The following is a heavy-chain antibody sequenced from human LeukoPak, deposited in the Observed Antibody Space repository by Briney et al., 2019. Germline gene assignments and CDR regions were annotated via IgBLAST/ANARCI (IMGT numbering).Heavy chain of an antibody. D-gene: IGHD1-26*01. CDR1: GFTFSSYG. V-gene: IGHV3-33*01. J-gene: IGHJ4*02. CDR2: IWYDGSNK. CDR3: ARDSRRSIVGATPVDY. Sequence: GGSLRLSCAASGFTFSSYGMHWVRQAPGKGLEWVAVIWYDGSNKYYADSVKGRFTISRDNSKSTLYLQMNSLRAEDTAVYYCARDSRRSIVGATPVDYWGQGTLVTVSS.